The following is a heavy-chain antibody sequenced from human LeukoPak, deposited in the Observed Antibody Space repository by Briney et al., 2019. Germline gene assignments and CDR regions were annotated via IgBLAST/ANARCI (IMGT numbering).Heavy chain of an antibody. D-gene: IGHD1-26*01. Sequence: ASVKVSCKASGGTFSSYAISWVRQAPGQGLEWMGWISAYNGNTNYAQKFQGRVTMTTDTSTNTAYMELRSLKSDDTAVCYCVREAGTSGSYYNTFDYWGQGTLVTVSS. CDR3: VREAGTSGSYYNTFDY. CDR1: GGTFSSYA. CDR2: ISAYNGNT. V-gene: IGHV1-18*01. J-gene: IGHJ4*02.